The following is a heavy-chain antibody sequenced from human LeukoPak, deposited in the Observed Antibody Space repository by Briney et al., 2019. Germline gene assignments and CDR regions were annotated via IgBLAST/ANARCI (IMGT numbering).Heavy chain of an antibody. CDR1: GFTSSGY. CDR2: IYYSGST. Sequence: PGGSLRLSCAASGFTSSGYWSWIRQPPGKGLEWIGYIYYSGSTNYNPSLKSRVTISVDTSKNQFSLKLSSVTAADTAVYYCARDKLAAALDYWGQGTLVTVSS. J-gene: IGHJ4*02. V-gene: IGHV4-59*12. CDR3: ARDKLAAALDY. D-gene: IGHD6-13*01.